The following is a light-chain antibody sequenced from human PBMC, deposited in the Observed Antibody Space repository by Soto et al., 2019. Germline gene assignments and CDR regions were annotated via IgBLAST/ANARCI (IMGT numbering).Light chain of an antibody. CDR3: SSFTSSSTYV. CDR2: DVS. V-gene: IGLV2-18*02. J-gene: IGLJ1*01. CDR1: SSDVGSYNR. Sequence: QSVLTQPPSVSGSPGQAVTISCSGTSSDVGSYNRVSWYQQPPGTAPKLMLYDVSNRPSGVSDRFSGSKSGNTASLTISGLQAEDEADYYCSSFTSSSTYVFGTGTKVTV.